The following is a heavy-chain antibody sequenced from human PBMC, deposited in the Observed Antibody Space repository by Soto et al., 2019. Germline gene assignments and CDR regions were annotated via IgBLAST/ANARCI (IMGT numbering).Heavy chain of an antibody. CDR1: GYHFASYY. V-gene: IGHV1-46*01. CDR3: ARDGSYGDYDY. J-gene: IGHJ4*02. D-gene: IGHD4-17*01. CDR2: INSSGGST. Sequence: ASVKVSCKGSGYHFASYYIHWVRQAPGQGLEWMGIINSSGGSTSYAQKFQGRVTVTRDTSTNTVYMELSSLRSEDTALYYCARDGSYGDYDYWGQGTLVTVPQ.